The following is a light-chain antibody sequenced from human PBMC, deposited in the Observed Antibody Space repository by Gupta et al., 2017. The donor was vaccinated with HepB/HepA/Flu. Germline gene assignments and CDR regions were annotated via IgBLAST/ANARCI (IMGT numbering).Light chain of an antibody. J-gene: IGKJ5*01. CDR2: GAS. CDR3: QQTYSTPIT. V-gene: IGKV1-39*01. Sequence: DIQMTQSPSSLSASLGDRVTITCQASQSITTFLVWYQQKPGKAPKLLIYGASSLQSGVPSRFSGSRSGTDFTLTISSLQPEDFATYYCQQTYSTPITFGQGTRMESK. CDR1: QSITTF.